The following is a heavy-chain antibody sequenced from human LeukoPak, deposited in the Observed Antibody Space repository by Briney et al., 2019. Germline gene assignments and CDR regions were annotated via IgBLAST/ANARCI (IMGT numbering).Heavy chain of an antibody. CDR1: GFTFSSYG. CDR2: ISYDGSNK. J-gene: IGHJ4*02. D-gene: IGHD2-15*01. V-gene: IGHV3-30*18. Sequence: PGRSLRLSCAASGFTFSSYGMHWVRQAPGKGLEWVAVISYDGSNKYYADSVKGRFTISRDNSKNTLYLQMNSLRAEDTAVYYCAKVVVVAANPAPLDYWGQGTLVTVSS. CDR3: AKVVVVAANPAPLDY.